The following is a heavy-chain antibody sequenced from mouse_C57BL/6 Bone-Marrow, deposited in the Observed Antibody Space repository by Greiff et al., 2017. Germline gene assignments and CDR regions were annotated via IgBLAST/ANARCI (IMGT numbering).Heavy chain of an antibody. D-gene: IGHD1-1*01. CDR2: IYPGRGST. J-gene: IGHJ3*01. CDR1: GYTFTSYW. Sequence: QVQLQQPGAELVQPGASVKMSCKASGYTFTSYWITWVKQRPGQGLEWIGDIYPGRGSTNYNEKFKSKATLTVDTSSRTAYMQLSSLTSEDSAVYYCARLLRSAWFAYWGQGTLVTVSA. V-gene: IGHV1-55*01. CDR3: ARLLRSAWFAY.